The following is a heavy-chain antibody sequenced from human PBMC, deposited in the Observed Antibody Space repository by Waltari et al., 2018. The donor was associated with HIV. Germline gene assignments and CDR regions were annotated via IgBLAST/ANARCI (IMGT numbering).Heavy chain of an antibody. CDR3: ARTYYYDSPREFDY. J-gene: IGHJ4*02. CDR2: ISAHNGNT. D-gene: IGHD3-22*01. V-gene: IGHV1-18*01. Sequence: QVHLVQSGAEVKKPGASVKVSCKASGYTFTSYGISWVRQAPGQGLEWMGWISAHNGNTNYAQNLQGRVTMTTDTSTNTAYMELRSLRSDDTAVYYGARTYYYDSPREFDYWGQGTLVTVSS. CDR1: GYTFTSYG.